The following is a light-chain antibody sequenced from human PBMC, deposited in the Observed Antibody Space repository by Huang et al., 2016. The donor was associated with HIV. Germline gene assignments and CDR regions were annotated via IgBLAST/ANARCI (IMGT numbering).Light chain of an antibody. Sequence: EMVMTQSPATLSVSPGERATLSCRASQSVGSNLAWYQQRPGQAPRLLMYGASTRATGIPARFSGSGSGTEFTLTISSLHSEDFAIYYCLQYSSWPPVTFGQGTRLEI. J-gene: IGKJ5*01. CDR3: LQYSSWPPVT. CDR1: QSVGSN. CDR2: GAS. V-gene: IGKV3D-15*01.